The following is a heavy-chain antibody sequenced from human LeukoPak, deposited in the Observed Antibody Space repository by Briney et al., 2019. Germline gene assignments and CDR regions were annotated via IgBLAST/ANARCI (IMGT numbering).Heavy chain of an antibody. J-gene: IGHJ3*02. CDR1: GGSISSSSYY. CDR3: ARDAYDSSGYYSNAFDI. CDR2: IYTSGST. V-gene: IGHV4-61*02. D-gene: IGHD3-22*01. Sequence: PSETLSLTCTVSGGSISSSSYYWSWIRQPAGKGLEWIGRIYTSGSTNYNPSLKSRVTMSVDTSKNQFSLKLSSVTAADTAVYYCARDAYDSSGYYSNAFDIWAKGQWSPSLQ.